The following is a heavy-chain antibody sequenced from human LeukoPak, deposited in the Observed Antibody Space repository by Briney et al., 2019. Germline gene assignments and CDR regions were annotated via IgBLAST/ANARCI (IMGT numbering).Heavy chain of an antibody. V-gene: IGHV4-34*01. J-gene: IGHJ5*02. CDR2: INHSGST. Sequence: SETLSLTCAVYGGSFSGYYWSWIRQPPGKGLEWLGEINHSGSTNYNPSLKSRVTISVDTSKNQFSLKLSSVTAADTAVYYCARWVRITMVRGVINGGWFDPWGQGTLVTVSS. CDR3: ARWVRITMVRGVINGGWFDP. CDR1: GGSFSGYY. D-gene: IGHD3-10*01.